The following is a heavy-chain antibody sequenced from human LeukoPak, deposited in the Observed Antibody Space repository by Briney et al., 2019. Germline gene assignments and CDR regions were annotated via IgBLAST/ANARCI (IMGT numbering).Heavy chain of an antibody. CDR2: IYTSGST. J-gene: IGHJ2*01. CDR1: GGSISSYY. D-gene: IGHD6-13*01. Sequence: SETLSLTCTVSGGSISSYYWSWIRQPAGKGLEWIGRIYTSGSTNYNPSLKSRVTMSVDTSKNQFSLKLSSVTAADTAVYYCARMKVDVAAAGGYWYFDLWGRGTLVTVSS. CDR3: ARMKVDVAAAGGYWYFDL. V-gene: IGHV4-4*07.